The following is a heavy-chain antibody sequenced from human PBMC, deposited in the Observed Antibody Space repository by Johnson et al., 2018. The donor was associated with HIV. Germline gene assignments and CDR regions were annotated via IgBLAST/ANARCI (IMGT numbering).Heavy chain of an antibody. D-gene: IGHD6-19*01. V-gene: IGHV3-30*04. J-gene: IGHJ3*02. CDR3: GRDGKDHPGYSSGWYNPIGAFDI. Sequence: QVQLVESGGGLVQPGPSLRLPCPAPASSFSSYAMHRVSQAPGKGLAWVAVVSYDGSNKYYADSVKGRFTISRDNSKNTLYLQMNSLRAEDTAVYYCGRDGKDHPGYSSGWYNPIGAFDIWGQGTMVTVSS. CDR2: VSYDGSNK. CDR1: ASSFSSYA.